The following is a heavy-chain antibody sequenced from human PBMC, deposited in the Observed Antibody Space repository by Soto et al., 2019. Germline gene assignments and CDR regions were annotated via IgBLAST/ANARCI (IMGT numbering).Heavy chain of an antibody. V-gene: IGHV4-34*01. D-gene: IGHD3-3*01. J-gene: IGHJ6*02. Sequence: TLSLTCAVYGGSFSGYYWSWIRQPPGEGLEWMGEINHSGSTNYNPSLRSRVTISVDTSKNQFSLKLSSVTAADTAVYYCARQSYRFLEWFHESRGMDVWGQGTTVTVSS. CDR2: INHSGST. CDR1: GGSFSGYY. CDR3: ARQSYRFLEWFHESRGMDV.